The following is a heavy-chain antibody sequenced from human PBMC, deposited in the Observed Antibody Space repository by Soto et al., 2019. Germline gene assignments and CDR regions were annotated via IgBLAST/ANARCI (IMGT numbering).Heavy chain of an antibody. Sequence: PGGSLRLSCAASGFTFSSYAMSWVRQAPGKGLEWVSAISGSGGSTYYADSVKGRFTISRDNSKNTLYLQMNSLRAEDTAVYYCAKETPVYSYGLTFTARSGYMDVWGKGTTVTVSS. V-gene: IGHV3-23*01. CDR3: AKETPVYSYGLTFTARSGYMDV. J-gene: IGHJ6*03. CDR2: ISGSGGST. CDR1: GFTFSSYA. D-gene: IGHD5-18*01.